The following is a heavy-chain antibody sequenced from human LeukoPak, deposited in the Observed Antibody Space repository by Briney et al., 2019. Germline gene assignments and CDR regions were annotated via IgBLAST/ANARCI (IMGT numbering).Heavy chain of an antibody. CDR2: ISYDGSNK. V-gene: IGHV3-30*18. CDR1: GFTLSSYG. J-gene: IGHJ5*02. Sequence: PGGSLRLSCAASGFTLSSYGMHWVRQAPGKGLEWVAVISYDGSNKYYADSVKGRFTISRDNSKNTLYLQMNSLRAEDTAVYYCAKWGSDSSGYYSSWGQGTLVTVSS. D-gene: IGHD3-22*01. CDR3: AKWGSDSSGYYSS.